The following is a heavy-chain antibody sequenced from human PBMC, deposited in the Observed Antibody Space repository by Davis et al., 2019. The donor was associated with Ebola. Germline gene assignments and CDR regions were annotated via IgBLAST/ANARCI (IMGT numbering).Heavy chain of an antibody. D-gene: IGHD4-17*01. V-gene: IGHV3-7*01. CDR3: ARGNTVTSRYSNYNMDV. J-gene: IGHJ6*02. CDR2: IKQDGSET. Sequence: PGGSLRLSCAASGFSVSNYWMSWVRQAPGKGLEWVANIKQDGSETYYVDSVKGRFTISRDNAKNSLYLQMNSLRVEDAAVYYCARGNTVTSRYSNYNMDVWGQGTTVTVSS. CDR1: GFSVSNYW.